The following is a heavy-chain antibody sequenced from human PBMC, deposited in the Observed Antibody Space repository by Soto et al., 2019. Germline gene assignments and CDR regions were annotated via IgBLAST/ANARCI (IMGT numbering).Heavy chain of an antibody. CDR3: ARESHHYTIFYAGPDDAFDI. D-gene: IGHD3-9*01. J-gene: IGHJ3*02. Sequence: GASVKVSCKASGYTFTSYGISWVRQAPGQGLEWMGWISAYNGNTNYAQKLQGRVTMTTDTSTSTAYMELRSLRSDDTAVYYCARESHHYTIFYAGPDDAFDIWGQGTMVTVSS. V-gene: IGHV1-18*01. CDR1: GYTFTSYG. CDR2: ISAYNGNT.